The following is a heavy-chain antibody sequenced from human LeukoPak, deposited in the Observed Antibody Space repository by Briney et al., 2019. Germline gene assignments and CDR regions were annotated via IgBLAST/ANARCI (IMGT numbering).Heavy chain of an antibody. D-gene: IGHD2-2*01. J-gene: IGHJ4*02. CDR2: IKTDGSTT. Sequence: SGGSLRLSCAVSGFTFSSSWMHWVRQAPGKGLVWVSHIKTDGSTTAYADSVKGRFTISRDNAKNTLYLQMNSLRAEDTGVYYCARGNQQLPRSTPDYWGQGTLVTDSS. V-gene: IGHV3-74*01. CDR3: ARGNQQLPRSTPDY. CDR1: GFTFSSSW.